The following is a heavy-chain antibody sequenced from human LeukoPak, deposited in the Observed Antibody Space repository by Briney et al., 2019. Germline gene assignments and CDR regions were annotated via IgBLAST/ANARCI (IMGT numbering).Heavy chain of an antibody. CDR1: GGSVSSGSYY. CDR3: ARDSPVRH. CDR2: IYYSGST. V-gene: IGHV4-61*01. J-gene: IGHJ1*01. Sequence: SETLSLTCTVSGGSVSSGSYYWSWIRQPPGKGLEWIGYIYYSGSTNYNPSPKRRVTISVDTSKNQFSLKLSSVTAADTAVYYCARDSPVRHWGQGTLVTVSS.